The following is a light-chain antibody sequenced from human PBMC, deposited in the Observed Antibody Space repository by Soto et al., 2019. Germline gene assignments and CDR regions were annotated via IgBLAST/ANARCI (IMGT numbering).Light chain of an antibody. Sequence: QSALTQPPSASGSPGQSVTISCTGTSSDVGGYNSVSWYQQHPGKAPKLMIYEVSNRPSGVSSRFSGSKSGNTASLSISGLQTEDEADYYCSSYTSSNAVVFGGGTKLTVL. CDR1: SSDVGGYNS. J-gene: IGLJ2*01. CDR3: SSYTSSNAVV. V-gene: IGLV2-14*01. CDR2: EVS.